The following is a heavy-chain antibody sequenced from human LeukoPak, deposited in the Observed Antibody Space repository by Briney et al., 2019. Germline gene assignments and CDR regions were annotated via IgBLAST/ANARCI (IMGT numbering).Heavy chain of an antibody. V-gene: IGHV3-21*01. D-gene: IGHD6-13*01. CDR1: GFTFSSYA. Sequence: PGGSLRLSCAASGFTFSSYAMSWVRQAPGKGLEWVSSISSSSSYIYYADSVKGRFTISRDNAKNSPYLQMNSLRAEDTAVYYCARDGRAAAGTGFWYYYYYMDVWGKGTTVTISS. CDR3: ARDGRAAAGTGFWYYYYYMDV. J-gene: IGHJ6*03. CDR2: ISSSSSYI.